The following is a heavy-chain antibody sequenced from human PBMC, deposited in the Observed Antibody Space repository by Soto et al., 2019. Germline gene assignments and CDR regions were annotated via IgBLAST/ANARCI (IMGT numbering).Heavy chain of an antibody. V-gene: IGHV1-46*01. Sequence: GASVKVSCKASGYTFTRYYIHWVRQAHGQGLDWMGIINPSGGSTDYAQKFQGRVAMTSDASTSTVYMELSSLRSEDTAVYYCAKDRGRATAGEYYYYGMDVWGQGTTVTVSS. CDR2: INPSGGST. J-gene: IGHJ6*02. CDR3: AKDRGRATAGEYYYYGMDV. CDR1: GYTFTRYY. D-gene: IGHD6-13*01.